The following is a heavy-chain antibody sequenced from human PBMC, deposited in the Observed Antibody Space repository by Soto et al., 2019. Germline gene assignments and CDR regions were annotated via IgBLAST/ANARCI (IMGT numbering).Heavy chain of an antibody. D-gene: IGHD2-2*01. CDR3: ARGIVVVPAVTNWFDP. J-gene: IGHJ5*02. V-gene: IGHV4-31*03. CDR1: GGSISSGGYY. Sequence: KTSETLSLTCTVSGGSISSGGYYWSWIRQHPGKGLEWIGYIYYSGSTYYNPSLKSRVTISVDTSKNQFSLKLSSVTAADTAVYYCARGIVVVPAVTNWFDPWGQGTLVTVSS. CDR2: IYYSGST.